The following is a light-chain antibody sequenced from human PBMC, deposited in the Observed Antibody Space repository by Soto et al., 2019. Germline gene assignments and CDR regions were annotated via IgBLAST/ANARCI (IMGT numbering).Light chain of an antibody. CDR2: AAS. J-gene: IGKJ1*01. V-gene: IGKV1-6*01. Sequence: IQMTQSPSSLSASVGDRVTIACRASQGIRNDLVWYQQKPGKAPNLLIYAASSLQSGVPSRFSGSGSGTDFTLTISSLQPEDFATYYCLQHYNYPRTFGQGTKVEIK. CDR1: QGIRND. CDR3: LQHYNYPRT.